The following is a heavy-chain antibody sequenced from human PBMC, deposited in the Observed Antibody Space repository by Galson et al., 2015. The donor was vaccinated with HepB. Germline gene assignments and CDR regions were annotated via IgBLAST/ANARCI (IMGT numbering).Heavy chain of an antibody. J-gene: IGHJ6*02. V-gene: IGHV3-30*18. CDR3: AKETTAGLSYYYGMDV. Sequence: SLRLSCAASEFSFSSYGMHWVRQTPGKGLEWVALISYDGSNKNYKDSVRGRFTISRDNSKNTLHLQMDSLRPDDTAVYYCAKETTAGLSYYYGMDVWGQGTTVTVSS. CDR1: EFSFSSYG. D-gene: IGHD6-13*01. CDR2: ISYDGSNK.